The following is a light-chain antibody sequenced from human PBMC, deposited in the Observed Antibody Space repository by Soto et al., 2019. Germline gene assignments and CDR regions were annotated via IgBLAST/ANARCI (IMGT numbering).Light chain of an antibody. CDR1: QSGSSSS. V-gene: IGKV3-20*01. Sequence: EIVLPQAPGTLSLSPGEGATLSCRASQSGSSSSLTGYQQKRGQAPRLLIHCASTRANGIPDRFSGSGYGTDFTLTISRLEREDFAVYYCSQDHSSLAFGGGTKVEIK. CDR3: SQDHSSLA. CDR2: CAS. J-gene: IGKJ4*01.